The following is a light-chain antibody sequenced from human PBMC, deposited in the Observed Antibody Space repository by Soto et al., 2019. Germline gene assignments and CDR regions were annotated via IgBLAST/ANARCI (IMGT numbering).Light chain of an antibody. Sequence: EIVLTQSPGTLSLSPGERATLSCRASQSVSSYLAWYQQKPGQAPRLLMYGASSRATGIPYRFSGSGSGTDFTLTISRLDPEDFAGYYCHHYGDTPRTVGQGTKVEIK. CDR1: QSVSSY. V-gene: IGKV3-20*01. CDR3: HHYGDTPRT. J-gene: IGKJ1*01. CDR2: GAS.